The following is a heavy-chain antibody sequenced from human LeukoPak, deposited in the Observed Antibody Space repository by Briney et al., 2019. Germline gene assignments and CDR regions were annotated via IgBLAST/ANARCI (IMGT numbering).Heavy chain of an antibody. J-gene: IGHJ2*01. V-gene: IGHV4-39*07. Sequence: SETLSLTCTVSGDSISSTNYYWGWIRQPPGKGLEWIGSIYYSGSTYYNPSLESRVTISVDTSKNQFSLNLSSVTAADTAVYYCARNPLVLNWYFDLWGRGTLVTVSS. CDR1: GDSISSTNYY. CDR3: ARNPLVLNWYFDL. CDR2: IYYSGST.